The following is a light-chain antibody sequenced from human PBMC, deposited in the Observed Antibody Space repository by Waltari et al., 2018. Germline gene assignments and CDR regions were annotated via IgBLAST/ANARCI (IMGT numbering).Light chain of an antibody. V-gene: IGKV1-13*02. CDR2: NAS. CDR1: QGISSA. Sequence: AIQLTQSPSSLSASVGERVTITCRASQGISSALAWYQQKPGKAPKLLIYNASSLESGVPSRFSGSGSGTDFTLTISILQPEDFATYYCQQFKAFGQGTKLEIK. J-gene: IGKJ2*01. CDR3: QQFKA.